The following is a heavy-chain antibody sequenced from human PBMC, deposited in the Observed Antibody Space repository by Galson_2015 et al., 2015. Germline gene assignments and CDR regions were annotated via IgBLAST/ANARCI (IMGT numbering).Heavy chain of an antibody. CDR1: GFTFSSYW. CDR3: AREYGANRPYYFDY. CDR2: ISRDGSST. D-gene: IGHD4-23*01. V-gene: IGHV3-74*01. Sequence: SLRLSCAASGFTFSSYWMHWVRQAPGKGLVWVSRISRDGSSTTYADFVKGRFTISRDNAKNTLYLQMNSLRAEDTAVYYCAREYGANRPYYFDYWGQGTLVTVSS. J-gene: IGHJ4*02.